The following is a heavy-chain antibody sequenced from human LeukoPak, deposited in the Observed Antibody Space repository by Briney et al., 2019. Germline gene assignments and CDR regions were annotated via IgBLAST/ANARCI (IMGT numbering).Heavy chain of an antibody. CDR3: ARALWTYGSGSYYYYYYMDV. Sequence: SETLSLTCTVSGGSISSYYWSWIRQPPGKGLEWIGYTYYSGSTNYNPSLKSRVTISVDTSKNQFSLKLSSVTAADTAVYYCARALWTYGSGSYYYYYYMDVWGKGTTVTVSS. CDR1: GGSISSYY. CDR2: TYYSGST. V-gene: IGHV4-59*01. J-gene: IGHJ6*03. D-gene: IGHD3-10*01.